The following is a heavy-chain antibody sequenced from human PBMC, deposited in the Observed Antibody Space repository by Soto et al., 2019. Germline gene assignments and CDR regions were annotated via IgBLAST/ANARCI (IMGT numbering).Heavy chain of an antibody. CDR1: GFTFSSYA. V-gene: IGHV3-23*01. CDR3: AKVLRRVLNIVGAPSDAFDI. D-gene: IGHD1-26*01. CDR2: ISGSGGST. Sequence: PGGSLRLSCADSGFTFSSYAMSWVRQAPGKGLEWVSAISGSGGSTYYADSVKGRFTISRDNSKNTLYLQMNSLRAEDTAVYYCAKVLRRVLNIVGAPSDAFDIWGQGTMVTVSS. J-gene: IGHJ3*02.